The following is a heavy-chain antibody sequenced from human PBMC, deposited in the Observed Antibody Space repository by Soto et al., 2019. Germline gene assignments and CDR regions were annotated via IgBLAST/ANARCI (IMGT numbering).Heavy chain of an antibody. CDR1: GGTFSSYA. Sequence: QVQLVQSGAEVKKPGSSVKVSCKASGGTFSSYAISWARQAPGQGLEWMGGIIPIFGTADYAQTFQGRVTLTADESTSTAYMELRSQRSEDTAVYYCASHTGSSPEGRYYYGMDVWGQGTTVTVSS. D-gene: IGHD1-26*01. V-gene: IGHV1-69*12. CDR2: IIPIFGTA. CDR3: ASHTGSSPEGRYYYGMDV. J-gene: IGHJ6*02.